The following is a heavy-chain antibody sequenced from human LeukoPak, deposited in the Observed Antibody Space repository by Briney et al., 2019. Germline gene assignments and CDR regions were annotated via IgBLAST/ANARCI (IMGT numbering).Heavy chain of an antibody. V-gene: IGHV1-2*02. CDR2: IDPNSGGT. CDR3: ARDPGYSPFDY. J-gene: IGHJ4*02. D-gene: IGHD2-15*01. Sequence: ASVKVSCKASGDAFTAYYMHWVRQAPGQGLEWMGWIDPNSGGTNYAQKFQGRVTMTRDTSISTAYMELSRLRSDDTAVYYCARDPGYSPFDYWGQGTLVTVSS. CDR1: GDAFTAYY.